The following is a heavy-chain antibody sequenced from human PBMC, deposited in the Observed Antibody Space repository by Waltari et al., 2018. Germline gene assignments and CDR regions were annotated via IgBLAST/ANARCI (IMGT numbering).Heavy chain of an antibody. CDR1: GATFSSST. V-gene: IGHV1-69*04. Sequence: QVQLVHSGAEVKKPGSSVKVSCKASGATFSSSTISWVRHAPAQGLEWMGRIIPILGIANYAQKFQGRVTITADKSTSTAYMELSSLRSEDTAVYYCARDLGRRWLQLDDAFDIWGQGTMVTVSS. CDR2: IIPILGIA. CDR3: ARDLGRRWLQLDDAFDI. D-gene: IGHD5-12*01. J-gene: IGHJ3*02.